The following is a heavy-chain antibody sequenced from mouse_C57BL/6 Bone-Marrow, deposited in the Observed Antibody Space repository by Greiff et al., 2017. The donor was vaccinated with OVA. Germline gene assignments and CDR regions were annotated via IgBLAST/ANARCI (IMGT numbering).Heavy chain of an antibody. CDR1: GYTFTSYW. Sequence: EVQLQQSGTVLARPGASVKMSCKTSGYTFTSYWMHWVKQRPGQGLEWIGAIYPGNSDTSYNQKFKGKAKLTAVTSASTAYMELSSLTNEDSAVYYCTRRGYYGNYVSFDYWGQGTTLTVSS. D-gene: IGHD2-1*01. CDR2: IYPGNSDT. J-gene: IGHJ2*01. V-gene: IGHV1-5*01. CDR3: TRRGYYGNYVSFDY.